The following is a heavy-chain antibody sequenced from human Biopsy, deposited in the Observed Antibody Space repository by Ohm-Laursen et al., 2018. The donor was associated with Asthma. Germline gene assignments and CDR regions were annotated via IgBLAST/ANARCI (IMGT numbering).Heavy chain of an antibody. D-gene: IGHD2-15*01. CDR3: ARVPTTLRYFDL. CDR2: ISYSGST. CDR1: GGSVSSGSYY. V-gene: IGHV4-61*01. Sequence: GTLSLTCTVSGGSVSSGSYYWSWIRQPPGKGLAWVSYISYSGSTDHNPSLKSRLTISMDTSKSQFSLKLSSVTAADTAVYYCARVPTTLRYFDLWGRGTLVTVSS. J-gene: IGHJ2*01.